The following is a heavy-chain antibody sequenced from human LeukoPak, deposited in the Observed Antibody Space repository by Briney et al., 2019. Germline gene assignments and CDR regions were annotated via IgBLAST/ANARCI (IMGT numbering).Heavy chain of an antibody. Sequence: ASVKVSCKASGYTFTSYAMNWVRQAPGQGLEWMGWISTNTGNPTYAQGFTGRFVFSLDTSVSTAYLQISSLKAEDPAVYYCAQSGDTWLDPWGQGTLVTVSS. CDR1: GYTFTSYA. V-gene: IGHV7-4-1*02. D-gene: IGHD2-21*02. CDR2: ISTNTGNP. J-gene: IGHJ5*02. CDR3: AQSGDTWLDP.